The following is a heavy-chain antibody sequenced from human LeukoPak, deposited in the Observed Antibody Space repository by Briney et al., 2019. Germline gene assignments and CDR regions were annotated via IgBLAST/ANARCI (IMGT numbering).Heavy chain of an antibody. CDR2: ISNSGSDI. D-gene: IGHD3-16*01. J-gene: IGHJ4*02. CDR3: ARGNYDYGWGNFRKGSFDN. Sequence: GSLRLSCAASGFTFSDYEMGWIRQAPGKGLEWVSYISNSGSDIYYAESVKGRFTISRDNAENSLYLQMTSLRADDTAVYYCARGNYDYGWGNFRKGSFDNWGQESLVTVSS. V-gene: IGHV3-11*01. CDR1: GFTFSDYE.